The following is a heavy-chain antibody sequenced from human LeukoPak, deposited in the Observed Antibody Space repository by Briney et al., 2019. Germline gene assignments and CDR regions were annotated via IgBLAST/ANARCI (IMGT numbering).Heavy chain of an antibody. J-gene: IGHJ4*02. CDR1: GYTFTNYA. CDR3: RRGGYCGSASCSDFDY. V-gene: IGHV7-4-1*02. Sequence: ASVKVSCKASGYTFTNYAMNWVRQAPGQGLEWMGWINTNTGNPTYAQGFTGRFVFSLDTSVSTAYLQISSLKAEDTAVYYCRRGGYCGSASCSDFDYWGQGTLVTVSS. D-gene: IGHD2-2*03. CDR2: INTNTGNP.